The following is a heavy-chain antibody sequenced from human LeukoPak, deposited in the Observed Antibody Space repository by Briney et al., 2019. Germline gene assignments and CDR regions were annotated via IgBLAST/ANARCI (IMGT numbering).Heavy chain of an antibody. CDR3: ASSGPYSGSYYEFLR. Sequence: SVKVSCKASGYTFTRYYMHWVRQAPGQRREGVGWINPNSGGTNYAQKFQGRVNMTRDTYVRTAYMELGRLRYDDTAVYYCASSGPYSGSYYEFLRWGQGTLVTVSS. CDR2: INPNSGGT. J-gene: IGHJ4*02. D-gene: IGHD1-26*01. CDR1: GYTFTRYY. V-gene: IGHV1-2*02.